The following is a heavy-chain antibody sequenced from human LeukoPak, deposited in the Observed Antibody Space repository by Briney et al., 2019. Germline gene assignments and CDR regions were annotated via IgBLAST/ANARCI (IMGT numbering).Heavy chain of an antibody. CDR3: ASQQRAYYYDSSGYYEPYWFDP. CDR2: IIPIFGTA. Sequence: ASVKVSCKASGGTFSSYTISWVRQAPGQGLEWMGRIIPIFGTANYAQKFQGRVTITTDESTSTAYMELSSQRSEDTAVYHCASQQRAYYYDSSGYYEPYWFDPWGQGTLVTVSS. V-gene: IGHV1-69*05. D-gene: IGHD3-22*01. CDR1: GGTFSSYT. J-gene: IGHJ5*02.